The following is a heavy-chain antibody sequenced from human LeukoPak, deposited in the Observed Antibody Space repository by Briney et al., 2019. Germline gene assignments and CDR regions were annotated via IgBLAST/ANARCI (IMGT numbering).Heavy chain of an antibody. D-gene: IGHD3-16*01. CDR3: ARHSIGVSYGSVWYAIDI. Sequence: SETLSLTCAVYGGSFSGYYWSWIRQPPGKGLEWIGEINHSGSTNYNPSLKSRVTISVDTSKNQFSLKLSSVTAADTAVYYCARHSIGVSYGSVWYAIDIWGQGTMVTVSS. J-gene: IGHJ3*02. V-gene: IGHV4-34*01. CDR2: INHSGST. CDR1: GGSFSGYY.